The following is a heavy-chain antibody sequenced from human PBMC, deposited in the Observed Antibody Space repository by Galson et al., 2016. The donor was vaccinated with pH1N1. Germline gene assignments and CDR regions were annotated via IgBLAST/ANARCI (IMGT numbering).Heavy chain of an antibody. V-gene: IGHV5-51*01. J-gene: IGHJ4*02. CDR3: ARLGFCSGDFNSLGPWGYFDL. Sequence: QSGAEVKKPGESLKISCQGSGYSFTSHWIAWVRQMPGKGLEWMAIIYPGDSESRYSPSFQDQVTISADKSISTAYLQWRSLRASDTATYYCARLGFCSGDFNSLGPWGYFDLWGQGTLLTVSS. CDR1: GYSFTSHW. CDR2: IYPGDSES. D-gene: IGHD2-21*02.